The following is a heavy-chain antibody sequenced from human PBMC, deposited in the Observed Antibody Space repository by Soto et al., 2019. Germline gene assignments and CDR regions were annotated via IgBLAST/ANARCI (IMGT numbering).Heavy chain of an antibody. CDR3: ARDGDGYNSWAIQYLDN. Sequence: QVQLVQSGAEVKKPGASVKVSCTASGYTFTNYYIHRVRQAPGQGLEWMGIINPSGGSPTYAPKFQGRITLTSDTSTSTVYMELSSLRSEDTAVFYCARDGDGYNSWAIQYLDNWGQGTLVTVSS. D-gene: IGHD2-21*01. CDR1: GYTFTNYY. CDR2: INPSGGSP. V-gene: IGHV1-46*01. J-gene: IGHJ4*02.